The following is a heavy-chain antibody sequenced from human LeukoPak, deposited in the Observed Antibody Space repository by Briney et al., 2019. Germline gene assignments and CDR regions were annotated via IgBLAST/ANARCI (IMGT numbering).Heavy chain of an antibody. V-gene: IGHV3-74*01. Sequence: GGSLRLSCGASGFTFSSYWMHWVRQAPGKGLVWVSRINGDGRSTNYADSVKGRFTISRDNAKNTLYLQMNSLRAEDTAVYYCARDYFGYSGCDPTGQGTLVTVSS. D-gene: IGHD5-12*01. CDR2: INGDGRST. CDR1: GFTFSSYW. CDR3: ARDYFGYSGCDP. J-gene: IGHJ5*02.